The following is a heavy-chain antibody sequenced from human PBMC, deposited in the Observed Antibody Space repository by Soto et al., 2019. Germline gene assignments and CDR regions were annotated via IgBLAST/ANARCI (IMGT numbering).Heavy chain of an antibody. Sequence: PSETLSLTCAVYGGSFSGYYWTWIRQPPGTGLEWIGEINHSGSTNYNPSLKSRVTISVDTSKNQFSLKLSSVTAADTAVYYCARSHIVPRLFMYPYDYWGQGTPVTVSS. D-gene: IGHD6-6*01. J-gene: IGHJ4*02. CDR1: GGSFSGYY. V-gene: IGHV4-34*01. CDR2: INHSGST. CDR3: ARSHIVPRLFMYPYDY.